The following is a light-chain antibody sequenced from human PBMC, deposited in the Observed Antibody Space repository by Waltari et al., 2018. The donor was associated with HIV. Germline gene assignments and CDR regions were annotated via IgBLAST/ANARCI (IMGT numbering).Light chain of an antibody. Sequence: QSVLTQPPAVSAAPGQKVAIACSGTTSNIGNNFVCWYQKLQGTAPKLLIFYNHKRPSGVSDRCSAAKSGTSATLAITGLHTGDEAEYYCGTWDTSLNAGVFGGGTKVSVL. V-gene: IGLV1-51*01. CDR1: TSNIGNNF. CDR3: GTWDTSLNAGV. J-gene: IGLJ2*01. CDR2: YNH.